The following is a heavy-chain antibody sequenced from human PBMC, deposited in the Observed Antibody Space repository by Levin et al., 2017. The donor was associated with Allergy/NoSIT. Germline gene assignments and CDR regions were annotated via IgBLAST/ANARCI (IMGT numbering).Heavy chain of an antibody. CDR1: GFTFNTYA. J-gene: IGHJ4*02. Sequence: GGSLRLSCAASGFTFNTYAMSWVRQAPGKGLEWVSAISGSGGSTYYADSVKGRFTISRDNSKNTLYLQMNSLRAEDTAVYYCANGGIMGRFDYWGQGTLVTVSS. D-gene: IGHD1-26*01. CDR3: ANGGIMGRFDY. CDR2: ISGSGGST. V-gene: IGHV3-23*01.